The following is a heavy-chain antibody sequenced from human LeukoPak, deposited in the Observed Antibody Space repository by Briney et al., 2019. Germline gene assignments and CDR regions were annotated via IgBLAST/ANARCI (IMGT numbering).Heavy chain of an antibody. J-gene: IGHJ4*02. V-gene: IGHV5-51*01. Sequence: GESLKISCKGSGYSFTSYWIGWVRQMPGKGLEWMGIIYPGDSDTRYSPSFQGQVTISADKSISTAYLQWSSLKATDTAMYYCARHFREDYYGPVIGSYWGQGTLVTVSS. D-gene: IGHD3-10*01. CDR1: GYSFTSYW. CDR2: IYPGDSDT. CDR3: ARHFREDYYGPVIGSY.